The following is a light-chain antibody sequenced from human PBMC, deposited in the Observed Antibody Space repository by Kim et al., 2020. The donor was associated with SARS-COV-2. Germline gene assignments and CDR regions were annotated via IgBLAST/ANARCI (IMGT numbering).Light chain of an antibody. J-gene: IGLJ3*02. CDR1: SSNIGGHT. CDR3: TAWDGSLNGQV. Sequence: GQRVTISCSGSSSNIGGHTVNWYQQFPGTTPKLLIYGNNQRPSGVPDRFSGSKSGTSASLAISGLQSEDEADYYCTAWDGSLNGQVFGGGTQLTVL. CDR2: GNN. V-gene: IGLV1-44*01.